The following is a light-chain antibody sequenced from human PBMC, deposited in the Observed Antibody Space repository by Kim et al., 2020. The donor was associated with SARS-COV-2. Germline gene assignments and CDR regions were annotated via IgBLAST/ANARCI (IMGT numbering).Light chain of an antibody. CDR2: GKN. V-gene: IGLV3-19*01. CDR3: NSRESSANHWM. J-gene: IGLJ3*02. Sequence: ALGQTVRITCQGDSLRSYYAGWYQQKPGQAPVLVFYGKNNRPSGIPDRFSGSYSGNTASLTITAAQAEDEADYYCNSRESSANHWMFGGGTQLTVL. CDR1: SLRSYY.